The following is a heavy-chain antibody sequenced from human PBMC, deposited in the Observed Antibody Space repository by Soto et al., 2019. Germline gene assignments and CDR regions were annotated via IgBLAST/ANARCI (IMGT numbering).Heavy chain of an antibody. CDR1: GFTFGDYA. Sequence: GGSLRLSCTASGFTFGDYAMSWFRQAPGKGLEWVGFIRSKAYGGTTEYAASVKGRFTISRDDSKSIAYLQMNSLKTEDAAVYYCTREISLVVITTYYYYGMDVWGQGTTVTVSS. CDR2: IRSKAYGGTT. V-gene: IGHV3-49*03. CDR3: TREISLVVITTYYYYGMDV. J-gene: IGHJ6*02. D-gene: IGHD3-22*01.